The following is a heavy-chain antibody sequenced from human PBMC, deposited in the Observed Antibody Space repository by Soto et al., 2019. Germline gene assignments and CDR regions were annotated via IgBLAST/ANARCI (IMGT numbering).Heavy chain of an antibody. J-gene: IGHJ4*02. V-gene: IGHV1-18*01. CDR2: ISAHNGNT. CDR1: GSTFTSYG. Sequence: QVHLVQSGAEVKKPGASVKVSCKASGSTFTSYGITWVRQAPGQGFEWMGWISAHNGNTDYAQKLQGRVIVTRDTSTSTAYMELRSLRSDATAVYYCARGRYGDYWGQGALVTVSS. D-gene: IGHD1-1*01. CDR3: ARGRYGDY.